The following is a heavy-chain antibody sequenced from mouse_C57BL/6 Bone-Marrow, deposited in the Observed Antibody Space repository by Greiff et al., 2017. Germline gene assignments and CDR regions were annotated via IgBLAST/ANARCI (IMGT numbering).Heavy chain of an antibody. D-gene: IGHD1-1*01. CDR1: GYAFSSSW. CDR2: IYPGDGDT. CDR3: ARSWVTTVAWFVC. V-gene: IGHV1-82*01. J-gene: IGHJ2*01. Sequence: VQLVESGPELVKPGASVKISCKASGYAFSSSWMNWVKQRPGKGLEWIGRIYPGDGDTNYNGKFKGKATLTADKSSSTAYMQLSSLTSEDSAVXFCARSWVTTVAWFVCWGQGTTLTVSS.